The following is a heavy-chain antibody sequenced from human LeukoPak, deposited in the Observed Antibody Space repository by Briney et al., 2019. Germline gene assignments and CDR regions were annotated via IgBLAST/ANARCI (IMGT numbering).Heavy chain of an antibody. CDR1: GFTFSNYV. CDR3: AKDLRPDGVDNFDH. CDR2: ILASGSPT. J-gene: IGHJ4*02. D-gene: IGHD2-8*01. V-gene: IGHV3-23*01. Sequence: GGSLRLSCAASGFTFSNYVMGWVRQAPGKGLQWVANILASGSPTYYADSVKGRFIISRDNSKNTVYLRMNSLRVEDTAIYYCAKDLRPDGVDNFDHWGQGILVTVSS.